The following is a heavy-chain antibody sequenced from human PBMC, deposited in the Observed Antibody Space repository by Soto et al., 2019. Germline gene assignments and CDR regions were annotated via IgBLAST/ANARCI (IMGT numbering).Heavy chain of an antibody. CDR2: INTYTGDA. V-gene: IGHV1-18*01. J-gene: IGHJ4*02. CDR1: GYTFSNYG. CDR3: AASQQFAY. D-gene: IGHD6-13*01. Sequence: QVQLVQSGAEVKKPGASVKVSCKASGYTFSNYGINWVRQAPGQGLEWMGWINTYTGDANFAQKFQGRVTLTTDTSTSTAYMEARGLRSDDTAIYYCAASQQFAYWGQGTLVSVSS.